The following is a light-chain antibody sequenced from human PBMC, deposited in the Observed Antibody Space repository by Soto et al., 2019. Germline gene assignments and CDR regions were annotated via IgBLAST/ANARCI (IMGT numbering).Light chain of an antibody. V-gene: IGKV3-11*01. CDR1: QSVSSY. CDR2: DAS. J-gene: IGKJ5*01. CDR3: QQRSNWPRT. Sequence: ILLTPSPGTVSLSPGERATLSCRASQSVSSYLAWYQQKPGQAPRLLIYDASNRATGIPARFSGSGSGTDFTLTISSLEPEDFAVYYCQQRSNWPRTFGQGTRLAIK.